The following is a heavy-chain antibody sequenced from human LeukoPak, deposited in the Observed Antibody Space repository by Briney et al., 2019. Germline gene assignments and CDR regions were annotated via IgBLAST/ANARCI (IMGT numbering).Heavy chain of an antibody. CDR1: GGSITNYY. D-gene: IGHD3-22*01. CDR2: IYYSGNT. Sequence: SETLFHTCTVAGGSITNYYWSWVRQPPGKELEWVGYIYYSGNTNYTPSPGSRVTISVATPKTPLSLRLTSVTAADTALYYCAREDFRDLYDSGGYYRPADCWGQGTLVTVSS. J-gene: IGHJ4*02. CDR3: AREDFRDLYDSGGYYRPADC. V-gene: IGHV4-59*12.